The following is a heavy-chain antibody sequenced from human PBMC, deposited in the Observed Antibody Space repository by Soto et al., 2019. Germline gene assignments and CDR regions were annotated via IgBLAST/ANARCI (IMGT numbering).Heavy chain of an antibody. Sequence: SVKGRFTISRDNSKNTLYLQMNSLRPEDTAVYYCAIIATSGGGDAFDNWGQGTMVTVSS. D-gene: IGHD6-13*01. CDR3: AIIATSGGGDAFDN. V-gene: IGHV3-30*03. J-gene: IGHJ3*02.